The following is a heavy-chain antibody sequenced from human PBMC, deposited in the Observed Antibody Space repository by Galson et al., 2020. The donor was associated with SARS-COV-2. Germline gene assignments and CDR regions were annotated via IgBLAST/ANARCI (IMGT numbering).Heavy chain of an antibody. J-gene: IGHJ6*02. CDR3: ARDHPPADIVVVAAARSGSSYYYGMDV. V-gene: IGHV1-69*15. CDR1: GSPFSSSA. CDR2: IIPIFGTA. Sequence: HGESLKIFWKTSGSPFSSSAISWVRPPPGQGLEWMGMIIPIFGTANYPQHCEGRVTITADESTSKAYMELSSLRSEDTAVYYCARDHPPADIVVVAAARSGSSYYYGMDVWGQGTTVTVSS. D-gene: IGHD2-2*01.